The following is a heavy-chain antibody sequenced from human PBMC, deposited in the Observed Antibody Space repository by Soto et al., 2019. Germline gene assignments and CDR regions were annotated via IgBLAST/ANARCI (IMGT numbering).Heavy chain of an antibody. CDR3: ATYPQPYSSGSFDY. D-gene: IGHD6-19*01. CDR1: GGSISSYY. V-gene: IGHV4-59*04. J-gene: IGHJ4*02. Sequence: PSETLSLTCTVSGGSISSYYWSWIRQPPGKGLEWIGYIYYSGSTYYDPSLKSRVTISVDTSKNQFSLKLSSVTAADTALYYCATYPQPYSSGSFDYWGQGTLVTVSS. CDR2: IYYSGST.